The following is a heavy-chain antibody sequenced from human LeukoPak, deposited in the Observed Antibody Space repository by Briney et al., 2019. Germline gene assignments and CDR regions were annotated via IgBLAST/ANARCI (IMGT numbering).Heavy chain of an antibody. Sequence: PGGSLRLSCAASGFTFSSYDMNWVRQAPGKGLEWVSYISSSGSTIYYADSVKGRFTISRDNAKNSLYLQINSLRAEDTAVYYCARDRPPYCSGGSCYSGPSDYWGQGTLVTVSS. J-gene: IGHJ4*02. V-gene: IGHV3-48*03. CDR1: GFTFSSYD. CDR2: ISSSGSTI. CDR3: ARDRPPYCSGGSCYSGPSDY. D-gene: IGHD2-15*01.